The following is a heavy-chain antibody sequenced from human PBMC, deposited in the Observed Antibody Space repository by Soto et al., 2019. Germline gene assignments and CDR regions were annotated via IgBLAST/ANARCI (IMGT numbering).Heavy chain of an antibody. Sequence: ASGKVSCKASGYTCINYYMHWFLEAPGQGFEWMGSISPKSGGTNYAQKFQGRVSMTWDTSLKTAYMELSSLMSEDTAVYYCARPPGYISDWYYFDLWGQGTQVTVSS. V-gene: IGHV1-2*02. CDR2: ISPKSGGT. CDR1: GYTCINYY. J-gene: IGHJ4*02. CDR3: ARPPGYISDWYYFDL. D-gene: IGHD3-9*01.